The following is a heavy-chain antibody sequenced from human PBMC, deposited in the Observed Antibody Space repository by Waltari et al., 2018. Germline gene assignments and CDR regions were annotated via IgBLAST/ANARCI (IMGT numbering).Heavy chain of an antibody. CDR2: IRDDGSNK. CDR1: GFKFDDYA. J-gene: IGHJ4*02. V-gene: IGHV3-30*02. D-gene: IGHD3-10*01. Sequence: VQLVESGGLVVQPGGSLRLSCAASGFKFDDYAMYWVRQAPGKGLEWVGIIRDDGSNKYYADSVKGRVTISRDNSKNTLYLQMNSLRAEDTAVYYCAKVVKGSGCWDYWGQGTLVTVSS. CDR3: AKVVKGSGCWDY.